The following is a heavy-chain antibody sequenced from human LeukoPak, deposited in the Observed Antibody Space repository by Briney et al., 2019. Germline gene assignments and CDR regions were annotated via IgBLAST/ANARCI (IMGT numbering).Heavy chain of an antibody. CDR2: INPNSGGT. Sequence: GASVKVSCKASGYTFTGYYMHWVRQAPGQGLEWMGWINPNSGGTNYAQKLQGRVTMTRDTSISTAYMELSRLRSDDTAVYYCARAGGYCSSTSCYNPVFGYWGQGTLVTVSS. V-gene: IGHV1-2*02. CDR1: GYTFTGYY. J-gene: IGHJ4*02. CDR3: ARAGGYCSSTSCYNPVFGY. D-gene: IGHD2-2*02.